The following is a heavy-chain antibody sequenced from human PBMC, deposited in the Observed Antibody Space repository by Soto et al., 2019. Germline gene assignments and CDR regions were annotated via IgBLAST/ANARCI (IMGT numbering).Heavy chain of an antibody. J-gene: IGHJ4*02. D-gene: IGHD3-10*01. Sequence: KASETLSLTCAVYGGSFSGYYWSWIRQPPGKGLEWIGEINHSGSTNYNPSLKSRVTISVDTSKNQFSLKLSSVTAADTAVYYCASSPYYYGSGSLDYWGQGTLVTVSS. CDR3: ASSPYYYGSGSLDY. CDR2: INHSGST. CDR1: GGSFSGYY. V-gene: IGHV4-34*01.